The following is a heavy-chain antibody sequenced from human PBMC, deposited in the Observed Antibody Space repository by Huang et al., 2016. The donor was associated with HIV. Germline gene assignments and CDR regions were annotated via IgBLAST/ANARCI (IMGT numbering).Heavy chain of an antibody. J-gene: IGHJ5*02. V-gene: IGHV3-30*18. CDR1: GFTFSNFV. CDR2: LSFYGRTV. Sequence: QVQLVESGGGVVQPGGSLRLSWAASGFTFSNFVMHWVRQAPGKGLEVVTVLSFYGRTVRYSESVKGRFTISRDNPMNTLYLQMNSLRSNDTAVYYCAKESRWFSDLDTWGQGTLVTVSS. D-gene: IGHD2-15*01. CDR3: AKESRWFSDLDT.